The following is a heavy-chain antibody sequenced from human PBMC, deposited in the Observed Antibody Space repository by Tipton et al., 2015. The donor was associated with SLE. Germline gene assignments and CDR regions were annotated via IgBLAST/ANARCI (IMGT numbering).Heavy chain of an antibody. J-gene: IGHJ4*02. CDR3: ARGEAGDPNFDY. V-gene: IGHV3-7*01. CDR2: IKQDGSEK. CDR1: GFTFSSYW. D-gene: IGHD7-27*01. Sequence: LSLTCAASGFTFSSYWMSWVRQAPGKGLEWVANIKQDGSEKYYVDSVKGRFTISRDNAKNSLYLQMNSLRAEDTAVYYCARGEAGDPNFDYWGQGTLVTVSS.